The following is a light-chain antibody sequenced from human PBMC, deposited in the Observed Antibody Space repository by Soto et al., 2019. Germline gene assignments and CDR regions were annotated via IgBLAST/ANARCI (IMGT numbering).Light chain of an antibody. CDR3: QKYNSAPPQIT. V-gene: IGKV1-27*01. CDR1: QGISSY. CDR2: AAS. Sequence: DIQMTQSPSSLSASVGDRVTITCQASQGISSYLAWYQQKPGKVPKLLIYAASTLQSGVPSRFSGSGSGTDFTLTISSLQPEDVATYYCQKYNSAPPQITFGQGTRLEIK. J-gene: IGKJ5*01.